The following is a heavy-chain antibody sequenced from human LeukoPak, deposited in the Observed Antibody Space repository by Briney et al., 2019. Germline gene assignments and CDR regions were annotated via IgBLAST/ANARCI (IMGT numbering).Heavy chain of an antibody. CDR2: IYYSGST. J-gene: IGHJ5*02. Sequence: SETLSLTCTVSGSSISSSSYYWGWIRQPPGKGLEWIGSIYYSGSTYYNPSLKSRVTISVDTSKNQFSLKLSSVTAADTAVYYCAIAYYDPRFDPWGQGTLVTVSS. D-gene: IGHD3-22*01. CDR3: AIAYYDPRFDP. V-gene: IGHV4-39*01. CDR1: GSSISSSSYY.